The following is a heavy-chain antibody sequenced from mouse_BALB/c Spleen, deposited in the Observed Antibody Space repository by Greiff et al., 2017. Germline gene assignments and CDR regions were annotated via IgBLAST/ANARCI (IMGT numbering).Heavy chain of an antibody. CDR2: ISSGSSTI. CDR3: ARSGYGNYVRAMDY. D-gene: IGHD2-1*01. J-gene: IGHJ4*01. CDR1: GFTFSSYT. Sequence: EVKLVESGGGLVKPGGSLKLSCAASGFTFSSYTMSWVRQTPEKRLEWVATISSGSSTIYYADTVKGRFTISRDNPKNTLFLQMTSLRSEDTAMYYCARSGYGNYVRAMDYWGQGTSVTVSS. V-gene: IGHV5-9*04.